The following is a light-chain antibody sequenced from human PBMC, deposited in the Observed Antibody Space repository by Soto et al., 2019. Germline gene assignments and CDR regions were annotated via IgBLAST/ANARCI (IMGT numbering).Light chain of an antibody. Sequence: EIVMTQSPATLSVSPGERATLSCRASQSVSSNLAWYQQKPGQAPRLLIYGASTRATGIPARFSGSGSGTEFTLTISSLQSEDSAIYYCQQYNVWPPWTFGQGTKVDIK. J-gene: IGKJ1*01. CDR1: QSVSSN. CDR3: QQYNVWPPWT. CDR2: GAS. V-gene: IGKV3-15*01.